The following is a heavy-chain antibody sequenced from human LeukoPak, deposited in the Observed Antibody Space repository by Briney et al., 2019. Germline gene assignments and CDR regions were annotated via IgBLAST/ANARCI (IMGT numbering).Heavy chain of an antibody. CDR3: ARADYDSSGYYYGYYYMDV. CDR1: GYTFTGYY. CDR2: INPSGGST. Sequence: GASVKVSCKASGYTFTGYYMHWVRQAPGQGLEWMGIINPSGGSTGYAQKFQGRVTMTRDMSTSTVYMELSSLRSEDTAVYYCARADYDSSGYYYGYYYMDVWGKGATVTVSS. D-gene: IGHD3-22*01. V-gene: IGHV1-46*01. J-gene: IGHJ6*03.